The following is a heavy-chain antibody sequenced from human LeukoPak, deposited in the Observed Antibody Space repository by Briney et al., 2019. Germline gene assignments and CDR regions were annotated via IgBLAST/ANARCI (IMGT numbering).Heavy chain of an antibody. CDR3: ATSFRESGWQFDY. J-gene: IGHJ4*02. V-gene: IGHV3-66*02. CDR1: GGSIDITNY. D-gene: IGHD6-19*01. CDR2: INADDYRT. Sequence: PSETLSLSCGVSGGSIDITNYWSWVRQAPGKGLEWVSGINADDYRTYYADSVKGRFTISRDNSKNTLYLQMNSLRAEDTAVYYCATSFRESGWQFDYWGQGTLVTVSS.